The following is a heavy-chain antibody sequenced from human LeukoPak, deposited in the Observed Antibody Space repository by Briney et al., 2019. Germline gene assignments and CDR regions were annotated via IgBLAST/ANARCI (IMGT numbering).Heavy chain of an antibody. D-gene: IGHD1-26*01. J-gene: IGHJ4*02. CDR2: ISWNSGNI. Sequence: GGSLRLSCAASGFTFEDYAMHWVRQAPGKGLEWVSGISWNSGNIGYADSVKGRFTISRDNAKNSLYLQMNSLRADDTAVYYCVKDSPPRYSGSPPAYWGQGTLVTVSS. V-gene: IGHV3-9*01. CDR1: GFTFEDYA. CDR3: VKDSPPRYSGSPPAY.